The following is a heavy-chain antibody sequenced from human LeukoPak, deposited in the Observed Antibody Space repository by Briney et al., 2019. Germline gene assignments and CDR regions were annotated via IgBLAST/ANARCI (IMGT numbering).Heavy chain of an antibody. J-gene: IGHJ4*02. Sequence: PGGSLRLSCAASGLTFSSYSMNWVRQAPGKGLEWVSYISSSSSTIYYADSVKGRFTISRDNAKNSLYLQMNSLRAEDTAVYYCARVQKDYYDSSGYLSYWGQGTLVTVSS. CDR3: ARVQKDYYDSSGYLSY. CDR2: ISSSSSTI. D-gene: IGHD3-22*01. V-gene: IGHV3-48*04. CDR1: GLTFSSYS.